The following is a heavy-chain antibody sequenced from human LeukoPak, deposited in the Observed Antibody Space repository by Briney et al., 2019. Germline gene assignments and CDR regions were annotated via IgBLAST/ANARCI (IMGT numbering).Heavy chain of an antibody. J-gene: IGHJ4*02. CDR3: ARDCDRSGYYCY. CDR2: ISGDTGNT. Sequence: ASVKVSCKASGYTFSNYGISWVRQAPGQGLEWMGWISGDTGNTHYAQKLQGRVTLTTDTSTSTAYMELRSLRSDDTAVYYCARDCDRSGYYCYWGQGTQVTVSS. V-gene: IGHV1-18*01. D-gene: IGHD3-22*01. CDR1: GYTFSNYG.